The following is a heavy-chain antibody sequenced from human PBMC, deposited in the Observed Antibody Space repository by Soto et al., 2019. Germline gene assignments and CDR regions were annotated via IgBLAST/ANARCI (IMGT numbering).Heavy chain of an antibody. J-gene: IGHJ5*02. V-gene: IGHV3-74*01. CDR1: GFTISGHW. Sequence: EVQLVESGGGLVQPGGSLRLSCAASGFTISGHWMHWVRQVPGKGLVWVSRINSDGSSTSYADSVKGRFIISRDNAKNTLYLQMNSLVAEDTAVYYCARSYSGTYGCFDLWGQGTLVTVSS. CDR3: ARSYSGTYGCFDL. CDR2: INSDGSST. D-gene: IGHD1-26*01.